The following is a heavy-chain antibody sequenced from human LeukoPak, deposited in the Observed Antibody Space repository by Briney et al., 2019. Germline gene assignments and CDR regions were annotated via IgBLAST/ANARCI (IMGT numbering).Heavy chain of an antibody. CDR2: IYYTGST. V-gene: IGHV4-59*01. CDR3: ARGPYYYDSSGYYYSYFDY. Sequence: PSETLSLTCTVSGGSISSYYWSWIRQPPGKGLEWIGYIYYTGSTNYNPSLTSRVTISADTSKNQFSLKLGSVTAADTAVYYCARGPYYYDSSGYYYSYFDYWGQGTLVTVSS. CDR1: GGSISSYY. D-gene: IGHD3-22*01. J-gene: IGHJ4*02.